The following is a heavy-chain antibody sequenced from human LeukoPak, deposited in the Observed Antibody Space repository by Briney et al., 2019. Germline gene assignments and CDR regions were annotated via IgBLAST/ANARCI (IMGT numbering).Heavy chain of an antibody. Sequence: GGSLRLYCAASGFTFDDYAMHWVRQAPGKGLEWVSGISWNSGSIGYADSVKGRFTISRDNAKNSLYLQMNSLRAEDTALYYCAKLGYGSGWYEGWFDPWGQGTLVTVSS. J-gene: IGHJ5*02. V-gene: IGHV3-9*01. CDR3: AKLGYGSGWYEGWFDP. D-gene: IGHD6-19*01. CDR2: ISWNSGSI. CDR1: GFTFDDYA.